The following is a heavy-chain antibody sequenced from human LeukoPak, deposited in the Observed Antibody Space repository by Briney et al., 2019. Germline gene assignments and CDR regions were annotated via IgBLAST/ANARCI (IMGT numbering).Heavy chain of an antibody. CDR3: ASRGYYDSSGYEDGY. V-gene: IGHV4-38-2*02. CDR1: GYSISSGYY. Sequence: PSETLSLTCTVSGYSISSGYYWGWIRQPPGKGLEWIGSIYHSGSTYYNPSLKSRVTISVDTSKNQFSLKLSSVTAADTAVYYCASRGYYDSSGYEDGYWGQGTLVTVSS. CDR2: IYHSGST. J-gene: IGHJ4*02. D-gene: IGHD3-22*01.